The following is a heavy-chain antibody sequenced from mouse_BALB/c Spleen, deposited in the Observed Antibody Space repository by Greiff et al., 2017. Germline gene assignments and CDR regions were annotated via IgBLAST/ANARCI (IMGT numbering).Heavy chain of an antibody. Sequence: EVQLQQSGTVLARPGASVKMSCKASGYTFTSYWMHWVKQRPGQGLEWIGVIYPGNSDTSYNQKFKGKAKLTAVTSTSTAYMELSSLTNEDSAVYYCTRENYGSSPYYFDYWGQGTTLTVSS. V-gene: IGHV1-5*01. J-gene: IGHJ2*01. CDR2: IYPGNSDT. CDR3: TRENYGSSPYYFDY. D-gene: IGHD1-1*01. CDR1: GYTFTSYW.